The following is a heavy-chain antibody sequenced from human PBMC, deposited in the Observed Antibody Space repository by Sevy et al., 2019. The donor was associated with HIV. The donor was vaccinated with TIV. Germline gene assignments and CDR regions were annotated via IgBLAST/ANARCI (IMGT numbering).Heavy chain of an antibody. CDR1: GFTFSSYA. CDR3: ARVVVTATYYFDY. D-gene: IGHD2-21*02. J-gene: IGHJ4*02. V-gene: IGHV3-23*01. CDR2: ISGSGGST. Sequence: GGSLRLSCAASGFTFSSYAMTWVRQAPGKGLEWVSAISGSGGSTYFADSVEGRFTISRDNSENTLYLQVNSPRAEDTAVYYCARVVVTATYYFDYWGQGTLVTVSS.